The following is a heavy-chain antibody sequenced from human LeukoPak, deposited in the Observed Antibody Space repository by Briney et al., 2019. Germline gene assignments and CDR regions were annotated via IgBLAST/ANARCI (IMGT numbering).Heavy chain of an antibody. CDR3: ASVVIRWFDP. D-gene: IGHD3-22*01. CDR1: GGSISSSSYY. V-gene: IGHV4-39*07. Sequence: SETLSLTCTVSGGSISSSSYYWGWIRQPPGKGLEWIGSIYYSGSTYYNPSLKSRVTISVDTSKNQFSLKLSSVTAADTAVYYCASVVIRWFDPWGQGTLVTVSS. J-gene: IGHJ5*02. CDR2: IYYSGST.